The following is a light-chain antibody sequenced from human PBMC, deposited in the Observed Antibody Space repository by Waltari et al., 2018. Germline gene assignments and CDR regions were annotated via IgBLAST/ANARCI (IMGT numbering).Light chain of an antibody. J-gene: IGLJ2*01. V-gene: IGLV1-40*01. CDR2: GNN. CDR1: SPNIGAGYD. CDR3: QSYDSSLSAHVV. Sequence: QSVLTQPPSVSGAPGQRVTISCTGSSPNIGAGYDVHWYQQLPGTAPNLLIYGNNNRPSGVPDRFSGSKSGTSASLAITGLQAEDEADYYCQSYDSSLSAHVVFGGGTKLTVL.